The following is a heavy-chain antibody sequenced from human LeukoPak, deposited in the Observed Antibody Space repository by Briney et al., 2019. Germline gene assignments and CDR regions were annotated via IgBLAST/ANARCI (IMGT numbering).Heavy chain of an antibody. V-gene: IGHV5-51*01. Sequence: GESLKISCKGSGYSFTSHWIGWVRQMPGKGLEWMGIIYPGDSDTRYSPSFQGQVTISADKSISTAYLQWSSLKASDTAMYYCARPAYYDSSGYRRWAFDIWGQGTMVTVSS. CDR3: ARPAYYDSSGYRRWAFDI. CDR1: GYSFTSHW. D-gene: IGHD3-22*01. J-gene: IGHJ3*02. CDR2: IYPGDSDT.